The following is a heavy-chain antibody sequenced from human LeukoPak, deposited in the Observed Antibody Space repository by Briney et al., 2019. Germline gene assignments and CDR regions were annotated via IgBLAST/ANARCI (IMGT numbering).Heavy chain of an antibody. V-gene: IGHV3-74*01. CDR2: ISPDGDFK. CDR3: ARDLSFSPDY. J-gene: IGHJ4*02. CDR1: GFTFRSSW. Sequence: GGSLRLSCAASGFTFRSSWMHWVRQVPGKGLVWVSHISPDGDFKDYADSVKARFIISRHNAKNTLFLQVNRLRAEDTALYFRARDLSFSPDYWGQGALVTVSS.